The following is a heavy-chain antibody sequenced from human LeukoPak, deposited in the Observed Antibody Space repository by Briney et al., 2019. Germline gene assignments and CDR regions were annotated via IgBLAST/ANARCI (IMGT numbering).Heavy chain of an antibody. J-gene: IGHJ4*02. V-gene: IGHV1-2*02. CDR2: INPNTGAT. CDR1: GYILSDYF. D-gene: IGHD2-2*01. Sequence: ASVKVSCKASGYILSDYFIHWVRQAPGQGLEWMGWINPNTGATRFAQKFEGRVTLTRDTSISTVYMELSRLKSDDRAVYYCARMYSSNRYDYWGQGRLVTVSS. CDR3: ARMYSSNRYDY.